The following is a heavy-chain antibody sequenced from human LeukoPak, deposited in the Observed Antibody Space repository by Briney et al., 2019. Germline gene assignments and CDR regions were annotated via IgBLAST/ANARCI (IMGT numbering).Heavy chain of an antibody. J-gene: IGHJ6*03. Sequence: ASVKVSCKASGYTFTGYYMHWVRQAPGQGLEWMGWINPNSGGTNYAQKFQGRVTMTRDTSISTAYMELSRLRSDDTAVYYCARRHCSGGSCYSFNYYYYYMDVWGKGTTVTVSS. V-gene: IGHV1-2*02. CDR2: INPNSGGT. CDR1: GYTFTGYY. D-gene: IGHD2-15*01. CDR3: ARRHCSGGSCYSFNYYYYYMDV.